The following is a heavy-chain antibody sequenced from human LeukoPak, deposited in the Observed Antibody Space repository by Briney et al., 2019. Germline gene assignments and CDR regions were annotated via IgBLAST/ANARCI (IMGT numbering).Heavy chain of an antibody. CDR3: VGGPISHLCYFDS. V-gene: IGHV4-39*01. CDR2: ISYRGNT. CDR1: GGSIGSNTYY. J-gene: IGHJ4*02. Sequence: SETLSLTCSVSGGSIGSNTYYWGWIRQPPGKGLEWIGTISYRGNTYYSPSLKSRVTISIDTSKNQFSLSLNSVTAADTAVYYCVGGPISHLCYFDSWGQGILVTVSS.